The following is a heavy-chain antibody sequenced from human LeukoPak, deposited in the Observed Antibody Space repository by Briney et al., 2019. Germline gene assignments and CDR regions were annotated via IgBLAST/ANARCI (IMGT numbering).Heavy chain of an antibody. V-gene: IGHV3-66*01. J-gene: IGHJ4*02. CDR1: GFTVSSNY. Sequence: PGGSLRLSCAASGFTVSSNYMSWVRQAPGKGLEWVSVIYSGGSTCYADSVKGRFTISRDNSKNTLYLQMNSLRAEDTAVYYCAREAYGSGSYYYWGQGTLVTVSS. CDR2: IYSGGST. D-gene: IGHD3-10*01. CDR3: AREAYGSGSYYY.